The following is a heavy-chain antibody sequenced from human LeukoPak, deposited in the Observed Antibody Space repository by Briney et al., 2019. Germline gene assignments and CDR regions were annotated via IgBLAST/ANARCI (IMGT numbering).Heavy chain of an antibody. Sequence: PSETLSLTCTVSGYSITSAYYWGWIRQPPGKGLEWIGSIYYSGSTYYNPSLKSRVTISVDTSKNQFSLRLSSVTAADTAVYYCALIVGATLDYWGQGTLVTVSS. J-gene: IGHJ4*02. V-gene: IGHV4-38-2*02. CDR3: ALIVGATLDY. CDR1: GYSITSAYY. D-gene: IGHD1-26*01. CDR2: IYYSGST.